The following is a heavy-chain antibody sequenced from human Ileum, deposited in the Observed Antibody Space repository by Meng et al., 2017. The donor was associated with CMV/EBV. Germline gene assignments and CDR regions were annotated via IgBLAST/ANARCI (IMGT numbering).Heavy chain of an antibody. J-gene: IGHJ4*02. Sequence: LQLQESGPGLMNPSETLSLTCSVSGGSTSSRNFYWGWIRQPPGKGLEWIGSIYYSGDTKYNPSLRGRVTISVDTSRNEFSLRLTSVTAADTAIYFCARLFYDYDWSLDRYRFFFDDWGQGTLVTVSS. CDR3: ARLFYDYDWSLDRYRFFFDD. CDR1: GGSTSSRNFY. V-gene: IGHV4-39*01. CDR2: IYYSGDT. D-gene: IGHD3-16*02.